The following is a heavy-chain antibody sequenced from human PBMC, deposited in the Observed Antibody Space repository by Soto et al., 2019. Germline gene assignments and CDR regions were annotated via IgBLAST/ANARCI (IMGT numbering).Heavy chain of an antibody. CDR1: GFAFSSYE. Sequence: GGSLRLSCAASGFAFSSYEMNWVRQAPGKGLEWVSYISSSGSTIYYADSVTGRFTISRDNTKNSLYLQMNSLRAEDTAVYYCARPKGGSSAALDYWGQGTLVTVSS. D-gene: IGHD3-16*01. V-gene: IGHV3-48*03. CDR3: ARPKGGSSAALDY. CDR2: ISSSGSTI. J-gene: IGHJ4*02.